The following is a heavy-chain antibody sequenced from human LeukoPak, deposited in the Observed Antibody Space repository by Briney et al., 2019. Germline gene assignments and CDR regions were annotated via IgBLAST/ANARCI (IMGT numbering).Heavy chain of an antibody. D-gene: IGHD2-8*01. CDR2: MNPSSANT. Sequence: ASVKVSCKASGYTFTSYDINWVRQATGQGLEWMGWMNPSSANTGYAQKFQGRVTMTRNTSISTAYMELSSLRSEDTAVYYCARGRGYCTNGVCHRSFDYWGQGTLVTVSS. J-gene: IGHJ4*02. CDR1: GYTFTSYD. V-gene: IGHV1-8*01. CDR3: ARGRGYCTNGVCHRSFDY.